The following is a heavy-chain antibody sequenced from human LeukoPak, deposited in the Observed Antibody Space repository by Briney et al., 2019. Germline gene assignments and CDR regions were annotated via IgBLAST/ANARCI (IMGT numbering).Heavy chain of an antibody. J-gene: IGHJ4*02. D-gene: IGHD6-19*01. CDR1: GGSISSSSYY. CDR2: IFDSGST. Sequence: SETLSVTCTVPGGSISSSSYYWGCIRQPPGKGLEWVGSIFDSGSTSYTPSLKSRVTISVDTSKDQFSLKLSSVTAADTAVYYCARRLRVAGKGFDYWGQGTLVTVSS. CDR3: ARRLRVAGKGFDY. V-gene: IGHV4-39*07.